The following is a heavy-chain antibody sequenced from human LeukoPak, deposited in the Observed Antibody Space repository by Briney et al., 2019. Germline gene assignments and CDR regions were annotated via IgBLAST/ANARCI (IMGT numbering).Heavy chain of an antibody. CDR1: GGSFSGYY. V-gene: IGHV4-34*01. CDR2: INHSGST. D-gene: IGHD3-10*01. J-gene: IGHJ5*02. Sequence: SETLSLTCAVYGGSFSGYYWSWIRQPPGKGLEWIGEINHSGSTNYNPSLKSRVTISVDTSKNQFSLKLSSVTAADTAVYYCARGSPGWFGDLWGQGTLVTVSS. CDR3: ARGSPGWFGDL.